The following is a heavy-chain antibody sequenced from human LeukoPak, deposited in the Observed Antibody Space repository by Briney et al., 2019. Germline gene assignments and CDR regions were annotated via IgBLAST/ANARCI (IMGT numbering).Heavy chain of an antibody. J-gene: IGHJ4*02. Sequence: PSETLSLTCAVYGGSFSGYYWSWIRQPPGKGLEWIGEINHSGSTNYNPSLKSRVTISVDTSKNQLSLKLSSVTAADTAVYYCARGLGSGWYFDYWGQGTLVTVSS. CDR1: GGSFSGYY. CDR2: INHSGST. CDR3: ARGLGSGWYFDY. D-gene: IGHD6-19*01. V-gene: IGHV4-34*01.